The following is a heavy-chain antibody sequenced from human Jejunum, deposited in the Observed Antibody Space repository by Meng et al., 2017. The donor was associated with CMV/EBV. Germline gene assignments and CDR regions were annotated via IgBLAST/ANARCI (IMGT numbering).Heavy chain of an antibody. CDR3: ARVYDFWSGSTSGAFDI. D-gene: IGHD3/OR15-3a*01. V-gene: IGHV3-48*04. Sequence: FSTYSMNWVRQAPGKGLERVSYISSSSSRIYYADSVKGRFTISRDNAKNSLYLQINSLRAEDTAVYYCARVYDFWSGSTSGAFDIWGQGTMVTVSS. CDR2: ISSSSSRI. J-gene: IGHJ3*02. CDR1: FSTYS.